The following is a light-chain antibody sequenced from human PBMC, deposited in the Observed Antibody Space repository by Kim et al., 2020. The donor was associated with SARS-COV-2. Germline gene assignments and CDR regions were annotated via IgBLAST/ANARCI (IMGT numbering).Light chain of an antibody. CDR2: GKN. V-gene: IGLV3-19*01. CDR1: SLRSYY. CDR3: NSRESSANHWM. J-gene: IGLJ3*02. Sequence: ALGQTVRITCQGDSLRSYYASWYQQKPGHAPVLVFYGKNNRPSGIPDRFSGSYSGNTASLTITAAQAEDEADYYCNSRESSANHWMFGGGTQLTVL.